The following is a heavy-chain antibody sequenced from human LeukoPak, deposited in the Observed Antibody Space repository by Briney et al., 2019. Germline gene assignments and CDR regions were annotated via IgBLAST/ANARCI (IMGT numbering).Heavy chain of an antibody. CDR3: ARYYASGVSAYNYYGMDV. D-gene: IGHD3-10*01. CDR2: MSHNRGT. J-gene: IGHJ6*04. Sequence: PSEPQSLTCGVSGHSISTGYYWGWLRHPPGKGLEWIGSMSHNRGTYYNPSLKSRVTISMDTSKNQISLRLTSVTAADTAVYYCARYYASGVSAYNYYGMDVWGKGTTVTVSS. CDR1: GHSISTGYY. V-gene: IGHV4-38-2*01.